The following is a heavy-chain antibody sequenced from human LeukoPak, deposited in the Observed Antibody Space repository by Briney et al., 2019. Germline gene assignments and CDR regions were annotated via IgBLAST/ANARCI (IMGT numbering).Heavy chain of an antibody. CDR3: ARDQVVVAAIRPHPFQH. D-gene: IGHD2-15*01. CDR1: GYTFTSYG. CDR2: ISAYNGNT. J-gene: IGHJ1*01. Sequence: ASVKVSCKASGYTFTSYGISWVRQAPGQGLEWMGWISAYNGNTNYAQKLQGRVTMTTDTSTSTAYMELRSLRSDDTAVYYCARDQVVVAAIRPHPFQHWGQGTLVTVSS. V-gene: IGHV1-18*01.